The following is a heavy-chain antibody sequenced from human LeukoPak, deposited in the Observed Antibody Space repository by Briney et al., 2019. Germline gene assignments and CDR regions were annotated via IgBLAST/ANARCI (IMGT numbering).Heavy chain of an antibody. D-gene: IGHD4-11*01. CDR2: INPNNGGT. J-gene: IGHJ4*02. CDR1: GYTFNGYN. CDR3: ARALNDYTFDY. Sequence: ASVKVSCKASGYTFNGYNMHWVRQAPGQGLEWMGWINPNNGGTIDAQRFRGRVTMNRDTSISTAYMELSSLRSDDAAVYYCARALNDYTFDYWGQGTLVTVSS. V-gene: IGHV1-2*02.